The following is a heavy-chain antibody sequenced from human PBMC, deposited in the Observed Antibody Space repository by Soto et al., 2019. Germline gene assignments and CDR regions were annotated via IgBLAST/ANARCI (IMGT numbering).Heavy chain of an antibody. J-gene: IGHJ4*02. D-gene: IGHD3-3*01. Sequence: ETLSLTCAVYGGSFSGYYWSWIRQPPGKGLEWIGEINHSGSTNYNPSLKSRVTISVDTSKNQFSLKLSSVTAADTAVYYCARGLIWSGYAYWGQGTLVTVSS. CDR2: INHSGST. V-gene: IGHV4-34*01. CDR1: GGSFSGYY. CDR3: ARGLIWSGYAY.